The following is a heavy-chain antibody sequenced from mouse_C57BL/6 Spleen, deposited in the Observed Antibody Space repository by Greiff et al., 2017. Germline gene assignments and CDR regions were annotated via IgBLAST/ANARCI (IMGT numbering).Heavy chain of an antibody. CDR2: IWWDDDK. V-gene: IGHV8-8*01. CDR1: GFSLSTFGMG. CDR3: ARIRIYYGYDY. D-gene: IGHD2-2*01. J-gene: IGHJ2*01. Sequence: QVTLKVSGPGILQPSQTLSLTCSFSGFSLSTFGMGVGWIRQPPGKGLEWLAHIWWDDDKYYNPALKSRLTISKDTSKNQVFLKIANVDTADTATYYCARIRIYYGYDYWGQGTTLTVSS.